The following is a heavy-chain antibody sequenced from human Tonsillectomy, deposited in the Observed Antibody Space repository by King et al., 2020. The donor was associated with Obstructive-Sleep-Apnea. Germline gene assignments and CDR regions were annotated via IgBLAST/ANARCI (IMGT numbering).Heavy chain of an antibody. CDR1: GFTFSNAW. V-gene: IGHV3-15*01. D-gene: IGHD1-26*01. CDR2: IKASSDGGTK. Sequence: VQLVESGGGLVKPGGSLRLSCAASGFTFSNAWMSWVRQAPGKGLDWVGRIKASSDGGTKDYAAPVKGRLTISRDDSKNTLYLQINSLKTEDTAVYYCTTLEWEDYWGQGTLVTVSS. J-gene: IGHJ4*02. CDR3: TTLEWEDY.